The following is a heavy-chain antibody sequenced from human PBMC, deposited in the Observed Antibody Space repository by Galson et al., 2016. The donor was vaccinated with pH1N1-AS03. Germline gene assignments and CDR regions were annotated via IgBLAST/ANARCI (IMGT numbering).Heavy chain of an antibody. Sequence: SVKVSCKASGYTFNTYDMNWVRQAPGQGLEWMEWINTNTGNPTYAQGFTGRFVFSLDTSVSTAYLHISSLKAEDTAVYYCARDKSGSFQNAFDIWGQGTMVTVSS. V-gene: IGHV7-4-1*02. CDR1: GYTFNTYD. CDR2: INTNTGNP. D-gene: IGHD1-1*01. J-gene: IGHJ3*02. CDR3: ARDKSGSFQNAFDI.